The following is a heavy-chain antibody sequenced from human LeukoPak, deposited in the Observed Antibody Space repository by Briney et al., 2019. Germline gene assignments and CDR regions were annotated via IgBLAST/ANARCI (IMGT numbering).Heavy chain of an antibody. CDR3: ARGFEGYCSSTSCQEFDY. CDR2: MNPNSGNT. D-gene: IGHD2-2*01. V-gene: IGHV1-8*01. J-gene: IGHJ4*02. CDR1: GYTFTSYD. Sequence: GASVKVSCKASGYTFTSYDINWVRQATGQGLEWMGWMNPNSGNTGYAQKFQGRVTMTRNTSISTAYMELSSLRSGDTAVYYCARGFEGYCSSTSCQEFDYWGQETLVTVSS.